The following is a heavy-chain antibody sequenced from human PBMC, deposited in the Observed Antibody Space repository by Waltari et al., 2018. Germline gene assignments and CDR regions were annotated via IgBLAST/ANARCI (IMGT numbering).Heavy chain of an antibody. J-gene: IGHJ5*02. Sequence: QVQLVQSGAEVKKPGSSVKVSCKASGGTFSSYAISWVRQAPGQGLEWMGGIIPTFGKANYAQKFQGRVTITADKSTSTAYMELSSLRSEDTAVYYCARSRRHCSSTSCNTKNWFDPWGQGTLVTVSS. CDR3: ARSRRHCSSTSCNTKNWFDP. CDR2: IIPTFGKA. V-gene: IGHV1-69*14. CDR1: GGTFSSYA. D-gene: IGHD2-2*02.